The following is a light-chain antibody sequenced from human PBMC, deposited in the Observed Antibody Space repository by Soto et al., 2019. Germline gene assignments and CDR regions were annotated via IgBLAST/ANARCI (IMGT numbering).Light chain of an antibody. CDR2: GAS. J-gene: IGKJ1*01. Sequence: VMTQSPATLSVSTGERATLSCRASQSVSSNLAWYQQKPGQAPRLLIYGASTRATGIPARFSGSGSGTEFTLTISSLQSEDFAVYYCQQYNNWPRTFGQGTKV. CDR3: QQYNNWPRT. V-gene: IGKV3-15*01. CDR1: QSVSSN.